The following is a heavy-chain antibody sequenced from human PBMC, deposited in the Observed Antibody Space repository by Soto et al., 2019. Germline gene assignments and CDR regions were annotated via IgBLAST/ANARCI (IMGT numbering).Heavy chain of an antibody. CDR2: INPDKGNT. Sequence: ASVKVSFKASGYTFTNYPMHWVLQGPGQRLEWMGWINPDKGNTKYSQNLQGRVTFTRDTSASTAYMELSNLRSEDTAVYYCARGIESKAAAPPFDPWGQGSLVTVSS. D-gene: IGHD6-13*01. CDR1: GYTFTNYP. J-gene: IGHJ5*02. V-gene: IGHV1-3*01. CDR3: ARGIESKAAAPPFDP.